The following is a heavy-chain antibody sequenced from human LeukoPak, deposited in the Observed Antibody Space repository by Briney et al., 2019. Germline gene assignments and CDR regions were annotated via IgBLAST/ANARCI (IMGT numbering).Heavy chain of an antibody. V-gene: IGHV3-48*01. CDR1: GLTFSNYS. J-gene: IGHJ3*02. Sequence: GGSLRLSCAASGLTFSNYSMNWVRQAPGKGLEWVSYIIRSSSTIYYADSVKGRFTISRDNAKNSLFLQMNRLRAEETAVYYCARAKRNGFDIWGQGTMVTVSS. CDR2: IIRSSSTI. CDR3: ARAKRNGFDI.